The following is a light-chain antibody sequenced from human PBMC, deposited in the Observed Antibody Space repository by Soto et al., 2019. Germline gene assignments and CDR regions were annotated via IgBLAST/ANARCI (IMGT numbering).Light chain of an antibody. CDR1: QSVSGY. Sequence: EIVLTQSPATLSVSPGGRATLSCRASQSVSGYLAWYQQKPGQPPRLLIYGASTRATGIPARFSGSGSGTEFTLTISRLQSEDFAMYYCQQYNNWLMLTFGGGTKVDIK. CDR3: QQYNNWLMLT. V-gene: IGKV3D-15*01. J-gene: IGKJ4*01. CDR2: GAS.